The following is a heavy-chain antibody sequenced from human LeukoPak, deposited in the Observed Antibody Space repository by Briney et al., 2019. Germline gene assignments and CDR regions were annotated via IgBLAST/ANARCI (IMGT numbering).Heavy chain of an antibody. CDR3: ARRIVGPLILGRFPDWFDP. V-gene: IGHV4-59*08. Sequence: SETLSLTCTVSGGSISSYYWSWIRQPPGKGLEWIGYIYYSGSTNYNPSLKSRVTISVDTSKNQFSLKLSSVTAADTAVYYCARRIVGPLILGRFPDWFDPWGQGTLVTVSS. J-gene: IGHJ5*02. CDR2: IYYSGST. D-gene: IGHD3-3*01. CDR1: GGSISSYY.